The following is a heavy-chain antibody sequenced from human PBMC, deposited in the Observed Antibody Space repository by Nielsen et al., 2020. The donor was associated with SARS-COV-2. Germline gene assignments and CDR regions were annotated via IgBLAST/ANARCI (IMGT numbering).Heavy chain of an antibody. J-gene: IGHJ4*02. CDR1: GGSISSSSYY. Sequence: SETLSLTCTVSGGSISSSSYYWGWIRQPPGKGLEWIGSIYYSGSTYYNPSLKSRVTISVDTSKNQFSLKLSSVTAADTALYYCARLLGYCSSTSCYYYFDYWGQGTLVTVSS. V-gene: IGHV4-39*01. CDR3: ARLLGYCSSTSCYYYFDY. D-gene: IGHD2-2*01. CDR2: IYYSGST.